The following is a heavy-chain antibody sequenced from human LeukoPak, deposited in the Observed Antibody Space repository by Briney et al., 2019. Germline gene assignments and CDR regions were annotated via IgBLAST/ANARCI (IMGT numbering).Heavy chain of an antibody. J-gene: IGHJ4*02. V-gene: IGHV1-46*01. CDR3: ARGDPNYYFDY. CDR2: INPSGGST. Sequence: ASVKVSFTASGYTFTSYYMHWVRQAPGQGLEWMGIINPSGGSTSYAQKFQGRVTMTRDTSTSTVYMELSSLRSEDTAVYYCARGDPNYYFDYWGQGTLVTVSS. D-gene: IGHD4/OR15-4a*01. CDR1: GYTFTSYY.